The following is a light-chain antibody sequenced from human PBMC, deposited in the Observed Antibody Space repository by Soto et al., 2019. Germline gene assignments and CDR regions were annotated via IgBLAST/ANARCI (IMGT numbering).Light chain of an antibody. V-gene: IGKV1-5*03. CDR1: QTISNY. CDR2: RSS. CDR3: QQYYIYAT. J-gene: IGKJ1*01. Sequence: DIKMTQSPSTLSASVGDRVTITCRASQTISNYLTWYQQRPGKAPKLLLYRSSILQNGVPSRFSGSGSGTEFTLTISSLQPDDFATYYCQQYYIYATFGQGTRVEI.